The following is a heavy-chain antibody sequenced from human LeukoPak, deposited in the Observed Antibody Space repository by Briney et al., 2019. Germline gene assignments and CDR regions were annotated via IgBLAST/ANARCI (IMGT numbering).Heavy chain of an antibody. CDR1: GFTFSDHY. CDR2: IRSGDSSI. V-gene: IGHV3-11*04. CDR3: ARDLGYCSSTSCTNWFDP. D-gene: IGHD2-2*01. Sequence: GGSLRLSCAASGFTFSDHYMSWIRQAPGKGLEWVSYIRSGDSSIYYADSVKGRFTISRDNAKNTLYLQMNSLRAEDTAVYYCARDLGYCSSTSCTNWFDPWGQGTLVTVSS. J-gene: IGHJ5*02.